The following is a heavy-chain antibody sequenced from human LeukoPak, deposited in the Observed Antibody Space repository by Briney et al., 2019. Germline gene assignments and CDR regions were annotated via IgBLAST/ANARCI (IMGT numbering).Heavy chain of an antibody. CDR2: IYYSGST. Sequence: SETLSLTCTVSGGSISSYYWSWIRQPPGKGLEWIGYIYYSGSTNYNPSLKSRVTISVDTSKNQFSLKLSSVTAADTAVYYCARGRGYNSTRFSSTPPNWFDPWGQGTLVTVSS. D-gene: IGHD5-18*01. CDR3: ARGRGYNSTRFSSTPPNWFDP. CDR1: GGSISSYY. J-gene: IGHJ5*02. V-gene: IGHV4-59*01.